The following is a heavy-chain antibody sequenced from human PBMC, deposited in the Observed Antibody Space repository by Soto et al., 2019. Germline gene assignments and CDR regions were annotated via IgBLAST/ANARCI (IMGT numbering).Heavy chain of an antibody. CDR1: GYTFTRYD. CDR3: ARCKYDYIWGSYRYTECDAFDI. D-gene: IGHD3-16*02. V-gene: IGHV1-8*01. Sequence: ASVKVSCKASGYTFTRYDINWVRQATGQGLEWMGWMNPNSGNTGYAQKFQGRVTMTRNTSISTAYMELSSLRSEDTAVYYCARCKYDYIWGSYRYTECDAFDIWGQGTMVTVSS. CDR2: MNPNSGNT. J-gene: IGHJ3*02.